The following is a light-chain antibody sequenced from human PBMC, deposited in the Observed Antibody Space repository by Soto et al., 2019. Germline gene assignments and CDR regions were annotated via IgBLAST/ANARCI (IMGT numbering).Light chain of an antibody. CDR2: EVT. V-gene: IGLV2-8*01. CDR3: SSYAGSINPYV. J-gene: IGLJ1*01. CDR1: SGDIGGYDY. Sequence: QSVLTQPPSASGSPGQSVTISCTGTSGDIGGYDYVSWYQQHPGKAPKLMIYEVTKRPLGVPDRFSGSKSGNTAFLTVSGLQAEDEADYYCSSYAGSINPYVFGTGTKLTVL.